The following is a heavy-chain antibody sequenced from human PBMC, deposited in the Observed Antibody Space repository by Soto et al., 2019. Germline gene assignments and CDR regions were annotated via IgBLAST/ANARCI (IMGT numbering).Heavy chain of an antibody. V-gene: IGHV3-74*01. J-gene: IGHJ4*02. CDR1: GFTFSSYW. CDR2: INSDGSST. Sequence: EVQLVESGGGLVQPGGSLRLSCAASGFTFSSYWMHWVRQAPGKGLVWVSRINSDGSSTSYADSVKGRFTISRDNAKNTLYLQMNSLRAEDTAVYYCASVSPYYCSGPLDYWGQGTLVTVSS. CDR3: ASVSPYYCSGPLDY. D-gene: IGHD3-10*01.